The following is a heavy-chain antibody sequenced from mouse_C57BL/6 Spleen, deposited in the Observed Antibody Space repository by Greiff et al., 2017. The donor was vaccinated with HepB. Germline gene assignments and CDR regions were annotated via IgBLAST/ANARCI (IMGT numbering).Heavy chain of an antibody. CDR2: IYPRSGNT. D-gene: IGHD2-1*01. Sequence: QVQLKESGAELARPGASVKLSCKASGYTFTSYGISWVKQRTGQGLEWIGEIYPRSGNTYYNEKFKGKATLTADKSSSTAYMELRSLTSEDSAVYFCASFYYGNYEGYFDVWGTGTTVTVSS. CDR1: GYTFTSYG. V-gene: IGHV1-81*01. J-gene: IGHJ1*03. CDR3: ASFYYGNYEGYFDV.